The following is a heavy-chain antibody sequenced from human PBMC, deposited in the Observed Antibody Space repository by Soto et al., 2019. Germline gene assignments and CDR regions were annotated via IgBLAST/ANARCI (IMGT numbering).Heavy chain of an antibody. CDR2: IYHSGST. D-gene: IGHD3-16*02. CDR3: ARVMITFGGVIVRVSWFDP. CDR1: GGSISSSNW. Sequence: QVQLQESSPGLVKPSGTQSLTCAVSGGSISSSNWWSWVRQPPGKGLEWIGEIYHSGSTNYHPSLKSRVTISVDKSKNQFSLKLSSVTAADTAVYYCARVMITFGGVIVRVSWFDPWGQGTLVTVSS. V-gene: IGHV4-4*02. J-gene: IGHJ5*02.